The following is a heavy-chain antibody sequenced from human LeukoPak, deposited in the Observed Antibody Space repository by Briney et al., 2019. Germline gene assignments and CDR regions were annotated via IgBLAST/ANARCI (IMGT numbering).Heavy chain of an antibody. J-gene: IGHJ4*02. CDR3: STGLDSSSV. V-gene: IGHV1-18*01. D-gene: IGHD6-13*01. CDR1: GYTFTSYG. CDR2: ISAYNGNT. Sequence: ASVKVSCKASGYTFTSYGISWVRQSPGQALEWMGWISAYNGNTNYAQKLQGRVTMTTDTSTSTTYMDLRSLRSDDTAVSYFSTGLDSSSVWGQGTLVTVSS.